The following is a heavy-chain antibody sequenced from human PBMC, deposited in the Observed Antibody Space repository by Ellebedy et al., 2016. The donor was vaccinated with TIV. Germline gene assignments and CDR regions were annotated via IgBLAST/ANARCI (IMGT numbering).Heavy chain of an antibody. J-gene: IGHJ4*02. CDR3: AKIIAPPGPAAIREANDY. CDR2: IWYDGSNK. D-gene: IGHD2-2*02. Sequence: GESLKISXAASGFTFSSYGMHWVRQAPGKGLEWAAVIWYDGSNKYYADSVKGRFTISRDNSKNTLYLQMNSLRAEDTAVYYCAKIIAPPGPAAIREANDYWGQGTLVTVSS. CDR1: GFTFSSYG. V-gene: IGHV3-30*02.